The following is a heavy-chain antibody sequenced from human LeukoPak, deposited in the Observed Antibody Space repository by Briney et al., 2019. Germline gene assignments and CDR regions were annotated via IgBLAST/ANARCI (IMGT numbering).Heavy chain of an antibody. CDR3: AKDRKSTTVTTGNFDY. J-gene: IGHJ4*02. CDR2: ISGSGGST. V-gene: IGHV3-23*01. D-gene: IGHD4-17*01. CDR1: GFTFSSYG. Sequence: GGSLRLSCVVSGFTFSSYGMSWVRQAPGKGLEWVSAISGSGGSTYYADSVKGRFTISRDNSKNTLYLQMNSLRAEDTAVYYCAKDRKSTTVTTGNFDYWGQGTLVTVSS.